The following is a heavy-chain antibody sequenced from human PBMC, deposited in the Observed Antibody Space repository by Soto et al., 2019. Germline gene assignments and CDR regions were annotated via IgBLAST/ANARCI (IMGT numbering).Heavy chain of an antibody. D-gene: IGHD1-7*01. CDR3: ARVPPFRRRLELLFDY. CDR2: ISAYNGNT. J-gene: IGHJ4*02. CDR1: GYTFTSYG. V-gene: IGHV1-18*01. Sequence: ASVKVSCKASGYTFTSYGISWVRQAPGQGLEWMGWISAYNGNTNYAQKLQGRVTMTTDTSTSTAYMELRSLRSDDTAVYYCARVPPFRRRLELLFDYWGQGTLVTVSS.